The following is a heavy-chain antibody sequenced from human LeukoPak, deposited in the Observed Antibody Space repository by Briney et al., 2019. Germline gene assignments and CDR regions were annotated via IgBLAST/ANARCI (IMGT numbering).Heavy chain of an antibody. D-gene: IGHD5-18*01. CDR2: VYYSGHT. Sequence: SETLSLTCTVSGDSMSSYYWSWIRQPPGKGLEWIGYVYYSGHTNYNPSLKSRVTISVDTSKNQFSLKMRSVTAADTAVYYCARDRRDTSMVWDYWGQGTLVTVSS. CDR1: GDSMSSYY. CDR3: ARDRRDTSMVWDY. V-gene: IGHV4-59*01. J-gene: IGHJ4*02.